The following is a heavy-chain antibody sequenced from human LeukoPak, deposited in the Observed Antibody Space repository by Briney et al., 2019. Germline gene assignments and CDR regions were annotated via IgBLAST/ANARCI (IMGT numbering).Heavy chain of an antibody. CDR3: ARGSAFGYAFDV. CDR1: GYTFSSYG. CDR2: ISGNNDNT. V-gene: IGHV1-18*01. J-gene: IGHJ3*01. Sequence: GASVKVSCKASGYTFSSYGISWVRQAPGQGLEWMGWISGNNDNTNYAQKLQGRVTMTTDTSTSTAYMDLRSLRSDDTAMYYCARGSAFGYAFDVRGQGTMVTVSS. D-gene: IGHD3-10*01.